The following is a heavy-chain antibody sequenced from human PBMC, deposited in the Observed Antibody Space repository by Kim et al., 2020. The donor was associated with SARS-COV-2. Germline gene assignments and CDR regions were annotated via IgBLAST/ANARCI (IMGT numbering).Heavy chain of an antibody. CDR2: ISYDGSNK. CDR1: GFTFSSYG. V-gene: IGHV3-30*18. Sequence: GGSLRLSCAASGFTFSSYGMHWVRQAPGKGLEWVAVISYDGSNKYYADSVKGRFTISRDNSKNTLYLQMNSLRAEDTAVYYCAKATPVERVVPAAIPNYNTADNYYYMDVWGKGTTVTVSS. D-gene: IGHD2-2*02. J-gene: IGHJ6*03. CDR3: AKATPVERVVPAAIPNYNTADNYYYMDV.